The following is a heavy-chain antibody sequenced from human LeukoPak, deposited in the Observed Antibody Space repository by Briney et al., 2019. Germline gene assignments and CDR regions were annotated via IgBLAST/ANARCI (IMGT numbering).Heavy chain of an antibody. CDR3: ARGAGYCSSTSCYVFSVDYYYYGMDV. Sequence: GASVKVSCKASGYTFTGYGISWVRQAPGQGLEWMGWISAYNGNTNYAQKLQGRVTMTTDTSTNTAYMELRSLRSDDTAVYYCARGAGYCSSTSCYVFSVDYYYYGMDVWGQGTTVTVSS. V-gene: IGHV1-18*01. CDR1: GYTFTGYG. D-gene: IGHD2-2*01. J-gene: IGHJ6*02. CDR2: ISAYNGNT.